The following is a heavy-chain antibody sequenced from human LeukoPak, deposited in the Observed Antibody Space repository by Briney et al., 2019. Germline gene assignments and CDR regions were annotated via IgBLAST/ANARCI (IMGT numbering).Heavy chain of an antibody. J-gene: IGHJ4*02. D-gene: IGHD3-10*02. Sequence: GGSLRLSCAASGFTFSSYSMNWVRQAPGKGLEWVSSISSSSSYIYYADSVEGRFTISRDNAKNSLYLQMNSLRAEDTAVYYCARDTKFSGAFDYWGQGTLVTVSS. CDR2: ISSSSSYI. CDR1: GFTFSSYS. V-gene: IGHV3-21*01. CDR3: ARDTKFSGAFDY.